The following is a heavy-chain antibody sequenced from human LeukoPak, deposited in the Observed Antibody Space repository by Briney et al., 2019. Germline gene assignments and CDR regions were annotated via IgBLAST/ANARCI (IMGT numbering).Heavy chain of an antibody. J-gene: IGHJ3*02. V-gene: IGHV3-48*03. Sequence: GGSLRLSCAASGFTFSSYEMNWVRQAPGKGLEWVSYISSSGSTIYYADSVKGRFTISRDNAKNSLYLQMNSLRAEDTAVYYCAREGIVGATYAFDIWGQGTMVTVSS. CDR3: AREGIVGATYAFDI. CDR2: ISSSGSTI. CDR1: GFTFSSYE. D-gene: IGHD1-26*01.